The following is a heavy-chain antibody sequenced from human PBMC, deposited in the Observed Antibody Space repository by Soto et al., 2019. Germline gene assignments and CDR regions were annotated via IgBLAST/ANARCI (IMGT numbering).Heavy chain of an antibody. Sequence: QVQLQESGPGLVKPSQTLSLTCTVSGGSISSGDYYWSWIRQPPGKGLEWIGYSYYSGSTYYNPALKSRVTISVDTSKNQFSLKLSSVTAADTAVYYCAGWLLLTDAFDIWGQGTMVTVSS. D-gene: IGHD3-22*01. CDR2: SYYSGST. V-gene: IGHV4-30-4*01. CDR3: AGWLLLTDAFDI. J-gene: IGHJ3*02. CDR1: GGSISSGDYY.